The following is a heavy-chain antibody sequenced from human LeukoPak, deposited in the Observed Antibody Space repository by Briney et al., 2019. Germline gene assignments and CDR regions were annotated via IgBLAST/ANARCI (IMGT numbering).Heavy chain of an antibody. D-gene: IGHD2-15*01. J-gene: IGHJ3*02. CDR1: GFTFSSYA. CDR2: ISGSGGST. Sequence: GGSLRLSCAASGFTFSSYAMSWVRQAPGKGLEWVSAISGSGGSTYYADSRKGRFTISRDNSKNTLYLQMNSLRAEDTAVYYCARELGYCSGGSCDAFDIWGQGTMVTVSS. CDR3: ARELGYCSGGSCDAFDI. V-gene: IGHV3-23*01.